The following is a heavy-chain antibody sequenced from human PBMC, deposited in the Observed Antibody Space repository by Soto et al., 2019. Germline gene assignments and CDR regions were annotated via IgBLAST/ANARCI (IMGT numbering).Heavy chain of an antibody. D-gene: IGHD5-12*01. Sequence: SETLSLTCTVSGGSISSYYWSWIRQPPGKGLEWIGYIYYSGSTNYNPSLKSRVTISVDTSKNQFSLKLSSVTAADTAVYYCTSAYGGYDDYWGQRALVTISS. CDR2: IYYSGST. CDR3: TSAYGGYDDY. V-gene: IGHV4-59*01. CDR1: GGSISSYY. J-gene: IGHJ4*02.